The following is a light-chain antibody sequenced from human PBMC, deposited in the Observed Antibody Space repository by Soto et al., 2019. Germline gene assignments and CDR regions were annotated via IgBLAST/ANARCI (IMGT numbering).Light chain of an antibody. CDR3: QKYNSAPLT. J-gene: IGKJ4*01. CDR1: QSISSW. V-gene: IGKV1-27*01. CDR2: AAS. Sequence: DIRMTQSPASLSASVGDRVTVTCLASQSISSWLAWYQQKPGKAPKLLIYAASTLQSGVPSRFSGSGSGTDFTLTISSLQPEDVATYYCQKYNSAPLTFGGGTKVDIK.